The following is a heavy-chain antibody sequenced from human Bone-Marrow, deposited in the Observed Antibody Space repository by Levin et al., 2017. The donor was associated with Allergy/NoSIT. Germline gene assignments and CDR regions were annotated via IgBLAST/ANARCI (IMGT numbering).Heavy chain of an antibody. D-gene: IGHD1-26*01. V-gene: IGHV3-33*01. CDR2: LFIYVFNQ. Sequence: PGFSLILSFSSSLLTFLNYFIPFFLHFPFHFLYFFSLLFIYVFNQYYGDSVKGRFTISRDNSKNTVYLQMNSLRAEDTAVYYCVTDGPVEHHPADHWGQGTLVTVPS. J-gene: IGHJ4*02. CDR3: VTDGPVEHHPADH. CDR1: LLTFLNYF.